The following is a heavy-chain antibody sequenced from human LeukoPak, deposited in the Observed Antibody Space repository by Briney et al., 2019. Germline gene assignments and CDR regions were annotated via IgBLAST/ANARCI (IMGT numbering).Heavy chain of an antibody. CDR3: ARGLRRYYDYVWGSYLVY. D-gene: IGHD3-16*02. J-gene: IGHJ4*02. Sequence: GASVKVSCKASGYTFTSYDINWVRQATGQGLEWMGWMNPNSGNTGYAQKFQGRVTMTRSTSISTAYMELSSLRSEDTAVYYCARGLRRYYDYVWGSYLVYWGQGTLVTVSS. V-gene: IGHV1-8*01. CDR1: GYTFTSYD. CDR2: MNPNSGNT.